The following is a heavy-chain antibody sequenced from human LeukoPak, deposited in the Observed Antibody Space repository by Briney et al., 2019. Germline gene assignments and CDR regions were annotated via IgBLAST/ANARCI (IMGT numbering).Heavy chain of an antibody. Sequence: GGSLRLPSAASGFTFSSYGMQWVRQVPAKGLERVALIGYDGTNEYYADSVKGRFTISRDNSKNTLYLQMKSLRAEDTAVYYCARDFYCSRTSCYAPSFDYWGQGTLVTVSS. D-gene: IGHD2-2*01. J-gene: IGHJ4*02. CDR2: IGYDGTNE. CDR3: ARDFYCSRTSCYAPSFDY. CDR1: GFTFSSYG. V-gene: IGHV3-33*01.